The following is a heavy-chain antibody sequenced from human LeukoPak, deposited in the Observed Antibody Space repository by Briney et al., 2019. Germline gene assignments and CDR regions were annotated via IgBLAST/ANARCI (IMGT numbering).Heavy chain of an antibody. J-gene: IGHJ4*02. CDR2: IYGGGST. CDR1: GSTVSRDY. Sequence: RGSLRLPCAASGSTVSRDYTSWVRQAPGTGLARGSVIYGGGSTYFADYVKGRFTISRDSYKNTLYLQMNSLRAEDTAVYYCARGGGAFCGGDCHRNLDSWGQGTLVTVSS. D-gene: IGHD2-21*02. CDR3: ARGGGAFCGGDCHRNLDS. V-gene: IGHV3-53*01.